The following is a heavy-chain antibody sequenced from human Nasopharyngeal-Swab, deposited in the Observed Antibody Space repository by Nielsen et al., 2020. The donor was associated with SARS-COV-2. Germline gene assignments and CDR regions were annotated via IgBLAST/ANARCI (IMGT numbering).Heavy chain of an antibody. CDR1: GYTCSAYY. CDR2: INPNSGGT. J-gene: IGHJ4*02. V-gene: IGHV1-2*06. Sequence: ASVKVSSKASGYTCSAYYTEWVSQAPRQGLEWMGRINPNSGGTNYAQKFRGRVTMTRDTSLNTAYMELGGLRYDDTAIYFCSRVPLVGGFSYGYDNWGQGTLVTVSS. D-gene: IGHD5-18*01. CDR3: SRVPLVGGFSYGYDN.